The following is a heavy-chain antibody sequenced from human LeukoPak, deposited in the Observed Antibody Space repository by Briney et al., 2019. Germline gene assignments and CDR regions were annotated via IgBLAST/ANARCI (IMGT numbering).Heavy chain of an antibody. CDR2: IYYSGST. CDR3: ARGRRWLHRTNYFDY. V-gene: IGHV4-61*10. D-gene: IGHD5-24*01. J-gene: IGHJ4*02. CDR1: GGSISSGSYY. Sequence: SETLSLTCTVSGGSISSGSYYWSWIRQPAGKGLEWIGRIYYSGSTNYNPSLKSRVTISVDTSKNLFSLKLSSVTAADTAVYYCARGRRWLHRTNYFDYWGQGTLVTVSS.